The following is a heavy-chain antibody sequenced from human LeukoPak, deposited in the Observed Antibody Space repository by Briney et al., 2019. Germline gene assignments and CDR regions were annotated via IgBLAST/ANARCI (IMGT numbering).Heavy chain of an antibody. Sequence: ASVKVSCKASGGTFSSYAISWVRQAPGQGLEWMGRIIPILGIANYAQKFQGRVTITADKSTSTAYMELSSLRSEDTAVYYCARGAWLLDLNLLPYHWGQGTLVTVSS. D-gene: IGHD3-10*01. J-gene: IGHJ4*02. V-gene: IGHV1-69*04. CDR3: ARGAWLLDLNLLPYH. CDR2: IIPILGIA. CDR1: GGTFSSYA.